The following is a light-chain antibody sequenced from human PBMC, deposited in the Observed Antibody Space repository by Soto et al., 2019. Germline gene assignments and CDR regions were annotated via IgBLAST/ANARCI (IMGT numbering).Light chain of an antibody. J-gene: IGKJ3*01. CDR3: QQRSNWPLFT. CDR2: GAS. CDR1: QSVSSSS. V-gene: IGKV3D-20*02. Sequence: DIVLTQSPVTLSLYRGERATLSCISSQSVSSSSLAWYQQKPGQAPRLLIYGASSRATGIRDRFSGSGSGTDFTLTISSLEPEDFAVYYCQQRSNWPLFTLGPGTKVDIK.